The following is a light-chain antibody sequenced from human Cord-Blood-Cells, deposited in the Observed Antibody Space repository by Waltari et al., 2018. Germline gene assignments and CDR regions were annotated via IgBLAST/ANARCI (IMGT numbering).Light chain of an antibody. J-gene: IGLJ2*01. Sequence: QSALTQPASVSGSPGQSIPISCTGTSSDVGGYNYVPWYQQPPGKAPKLMIYEVSNRPSGVSNRFSGSKSGNTASLTISGLQAEDEADYYCSSYTSSSVVFGGGTKLTVL. V-gene: IGLV2-14*01. CDR1: SSDVGGYNY. CDR2: EVS. CDR3: SSYTSSSVV.